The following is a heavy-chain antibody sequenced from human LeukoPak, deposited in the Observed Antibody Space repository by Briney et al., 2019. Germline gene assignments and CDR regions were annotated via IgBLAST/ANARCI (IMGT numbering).Heavy chain of an antibody. J-gene: IGHJ6*03. Sequence: GASVKVPCKASGFTFTSYGISWVRQAPAQGLEWMGLIITYNGNTKYAQNFQDRLTITTDTTRNIAYMEVRRLRHDDTAVYYCAKTTVTSEDYYYYYMDVWGKGTTVTVSS. CDR1: GFTFTSYG. V-gene: IGHV1-18*01. D-gene: IGHD4-17*01. CDR2: IITYNGNT. CDR3: AKTTVTSEDYYYYYMDV.